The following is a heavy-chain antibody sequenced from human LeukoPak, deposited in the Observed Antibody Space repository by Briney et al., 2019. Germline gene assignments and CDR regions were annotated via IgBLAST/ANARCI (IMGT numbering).Heavy chain of an antibody. CDR3: ACLKFGGVFWVSRYADYYYYGMDV. V-gene: IGHV4-34*01. J-gene: IGHJ6*02. Sequence: SETLSLTCAVYGGSFSGYYWSWIRQPPGKGLEWIGEINHSGSTNYNPSLKSRVTISVDTSKNQFSLKLSSVTAADTAVYYCACLKFGGVFWVSRYADYYYYGMDVGAQGTTVTVPS. CDR2: INHSGST. D-gene: IGHD3-16*01. CDR1: GGSFSGYY.